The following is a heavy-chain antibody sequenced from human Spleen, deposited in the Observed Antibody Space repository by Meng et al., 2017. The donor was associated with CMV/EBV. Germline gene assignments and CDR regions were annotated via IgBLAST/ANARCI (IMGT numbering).Heavy chain of an antibody. CDR2: ISATNGDT. CDR1: GFQFTKHV. D-gene: IGHD3-10*01. V-gene: IGHV1-18*04. J-gene: IGHJ4*02. CDR3: ARGGGEYDFDF. Sequence: CKASGFQFTKHVFDWVRQAPGQGLEWMGRISATNGDTKYPQKSQDRVTLTADTYTSVVYLELRTLSSDDTAIYYCARGGGEYDFDFWGQGTLVTVSS.